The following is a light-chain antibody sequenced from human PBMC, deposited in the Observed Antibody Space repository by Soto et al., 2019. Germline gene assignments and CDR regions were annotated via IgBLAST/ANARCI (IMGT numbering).Light chain of an antibody. Sequence: DIQMIQAASTLSASVGDRVTITCLASQSISSYLNWYQQKPGKAPKLLIYDASSLESGVPSRFSGSGSGTDFTLTVGSLQPEDVATLFFQKYSSVPLTVGGGTKVDIK. CDR1: QSISSY. CDR3: QKYSSVPLT. V-gene: IGKV1-39*01. CDR2: DAS. J-gene: IGKJ4*01.